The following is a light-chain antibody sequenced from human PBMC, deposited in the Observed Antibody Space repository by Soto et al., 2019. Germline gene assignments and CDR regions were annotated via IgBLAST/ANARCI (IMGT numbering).Light chain of an antibody. V-gene: IGLV1-40*01. CDR1: SSNLGAGYD. J-gene: IGLJ1*01. CDR3: NSYTSTTTLYV. CDR2: GNR. Sequence: QSVLTQPPSVSGAPGQRVTISCTGNSSNLGAGYDVHWYQQLPGAAPKLVIFGNRNRPSGVPERFSGSKSGNTASLTISGLQAEDEADYYCNSYTSTTTLYVFGTGTKLTVL.